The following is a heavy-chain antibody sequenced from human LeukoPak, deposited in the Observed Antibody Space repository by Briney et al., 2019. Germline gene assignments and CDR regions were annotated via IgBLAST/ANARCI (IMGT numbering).Heavy chain of an antibody. Sequence: GSLRLSCAASGFTFRSHAMSWVRQAPGKGLEWVSAISGDGVTTYYADSVKGRFTISRDNSKNTLCLQMDSLRADDTAVYFCTRESLPAVAGDWGQGIPVTVSS. CDR2: ISGDGVTT. D-gene: IGHD6-19*01. J-gene: IGHJ4*02. CDR1: GFTFRSHA. CDR3: TRESLPAVAGD. V-gene: IGHV3-23*01.